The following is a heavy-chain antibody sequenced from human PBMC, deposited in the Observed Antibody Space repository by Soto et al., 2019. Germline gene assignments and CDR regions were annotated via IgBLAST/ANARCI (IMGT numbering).Heavy chain of an antibody. J-gene: IGHJ4*02. V-gene: IGHV3-23*01. CDR2: ISGSGGST. CDR1: GFTFSSSV. D-gene: IGHD3-22*01. Sequence: PGGSLRLSCAASGFTFSSSVMSWVRQAPGKGLEWVSAISGSGGSTYYADSVKGRFTISRDNSKNTLYLQMNSLRAEDTAVYYCAKDLGYYYDSSGYYDYWGQGPLVTV. CDR3: AKDLGYYYDSSGYYDY.